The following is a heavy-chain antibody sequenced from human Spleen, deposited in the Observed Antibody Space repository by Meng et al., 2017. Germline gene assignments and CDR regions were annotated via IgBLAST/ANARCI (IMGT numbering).Heavy chain of an antibody. D-gene: IGHD3-3*01. V-gene: IGHV4-34*01. J-gene: IGHJ3*02. Sequence: GSLRLSCAVYGGSFSGYYWSWIRQPPGKGLEWIGEINHSGSTNYNPSLKSRVTISVDTSKNQFSLKLSSVTAADTAVYYCARVTVYYDFWSGRHDAFDIWGQGTMVTVSS. CDR1: GGSFSGYY. CDR2: INHSGST. CDR3: ARVTVYYDFWSGRHDAFDI.